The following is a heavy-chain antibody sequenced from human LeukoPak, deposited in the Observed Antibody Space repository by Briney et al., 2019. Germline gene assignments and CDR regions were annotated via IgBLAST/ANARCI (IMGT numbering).Heavy chain of an antibody. CDR3: AREGSSSSLDISDY. Sequence: ASVKVSCKASGYTFTGYYMHWVRQAPGQGLEWMGWINPNSGGTNYAQKFQGRVTMTRDTSISTAYMELSRLRSDDTAVYYCAREGSSSSLDISDYWGQGNLVTVSS. CDR2: INPNSGGT. V-gene: IGHV1-2*02. J-gene: IGHJ4*02. CDR1: GYTFTGYY. D-gene: IGHD6-6*01.